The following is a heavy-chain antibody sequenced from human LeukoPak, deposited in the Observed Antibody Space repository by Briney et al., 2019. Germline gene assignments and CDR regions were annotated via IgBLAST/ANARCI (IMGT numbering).Heavy chain of an antibody. CDR1: GFTFSSYA. CDR2: ISGSGGST. D-gene: IGHD3-10*01. J-gene: IGHJ3*02. CDR3: AKDFGGYYGPPKAAFDI. Sequence: GGSLRLSCAASGFTFSSYAMSWVRQAPGKGLEWVSAISGSGGSTYYADSVKGRFTISRDNSKNTLYLQMNSLRAEDTAVYYCAKDFGGYYGPPKAAFDIWGQGTMVTVSS. V-gene: IGHV3-23*01.